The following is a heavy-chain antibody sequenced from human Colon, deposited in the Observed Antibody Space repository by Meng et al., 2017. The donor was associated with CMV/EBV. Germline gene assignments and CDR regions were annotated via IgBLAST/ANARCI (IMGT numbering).Heavy chain of an antibody. CDR3: AANPHSSGWYGGDTFDV. V-gene: IGHV1-69*05. CDR1: GGTFSSYA. Sequence: SVKVSCKASGGTFSSYAISWVRQAPGQGLEWMGGIIPIFGTANYAQKFQGRVTITTDESTSTAYMELSSLRSEDTAVYYCAANPHSSGWYGGDTFDVWGQGTMVTVSS. J-gene: IGHJ3*01. D-gene: IGHD6-19*01. CDR2: IIPIFGTA.